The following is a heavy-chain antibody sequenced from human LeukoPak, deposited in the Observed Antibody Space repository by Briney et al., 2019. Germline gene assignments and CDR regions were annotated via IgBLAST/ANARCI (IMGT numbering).Heavy chain of an antibody. CDR1: GFTFSSYS. J-gene: IGHJ6*03. V-gene: IGHV3-48*04. Sequence: GGSLRLSCAASGFTFSSYSMNWVRQAPGKGLEWVSYISSSSSTIYYADSVKGRFTISRDNAENSLYLRMGSLRAEDTAVYYCARGHRKRISMVRGVHYYYYMDVWGKGTTVTISS. CDR3: ARGHRKRISMVRGVHYYYYMDV. D-gene: IGHD3-10*01. CDR2: ISSSSSTI.